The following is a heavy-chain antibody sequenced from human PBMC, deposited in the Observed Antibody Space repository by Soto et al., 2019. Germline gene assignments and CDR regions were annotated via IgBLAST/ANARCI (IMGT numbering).Heavy chain of an antibody. D-gene: IGHD3-10*01. Sequence: EVQLVESGGGLVQPGGSLRLSCAASGFTFSSYSMNWVRQAPGKGLEWVSYISSSSSTIYYADSVKGRFTISRDNAKNSLYLQMNSLKDEDTAGYYCATGSGSYRYYYYGMDVWGQGTTVTVSS. V-gene: IGHV3-48*02. CDR3: ATGSGSYRYYYYGMDV. CDR1: GFTFSSYS. J-gene: IGHJ6*02. CDR2: ISSSSSTI.